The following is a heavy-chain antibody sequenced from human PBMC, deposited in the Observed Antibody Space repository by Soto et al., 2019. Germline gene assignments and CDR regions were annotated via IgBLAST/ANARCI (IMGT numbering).Heavy chain of an antibody. CDR1: GGSFNRHT. Sequence: QVQLVQSGAEVRKPGSSVRVSCKASGGSFNRHTISWVRQAPGQGLEWMGGIIPIFGTANHAQKFQGRVTIIADESTSTVYMELSSLRYDDTAIYYCARGWGYDSTDYYYAYWGQGTLVIVSS. CDR3: ARGWGYDSTDYYYAY. D-gene: IGHD3-22*01. CDR2: IIPIFGTA. V-gene: IGHV1-69*01. J-gene: IGHJ4*02.